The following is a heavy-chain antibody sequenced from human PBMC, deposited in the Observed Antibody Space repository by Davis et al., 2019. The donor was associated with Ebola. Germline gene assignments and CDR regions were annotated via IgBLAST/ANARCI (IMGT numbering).Heavy chain of an antibody. Sequence: LSLTCAVSGGSISSSNWWSWVRQPPGKGLEWVAVISYDGSNKYYADSVKGRFTISRDNSKNTLYLQMNSLRAEDTAVYYCARKTYFDYWGQGTLVTVSS. V-gene: IGHV3-30-3*01. CDR1: GGSISSSN. CDR2: ISYDGSNK. J-gene: IGHJ4*02. CDR3: ARKTYFDY.